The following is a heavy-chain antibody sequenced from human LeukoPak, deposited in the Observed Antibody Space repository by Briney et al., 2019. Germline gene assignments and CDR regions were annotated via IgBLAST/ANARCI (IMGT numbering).Heavy chain of an antibody. CDR1: GFSFSYHG. D-gene: IGHD3-22*01. J-gene: IGHJ4*02. V-gene: IGHV3-48*04. CDR3: ARRVIVVGLDY. CDR2: ISRSGSTI. Sequence: GGSLRLSCVASGFSFSYHGMNWVRQAPGKGLEWVSYISRSGSTIYYADSVKGRFTISRDNAKNSLYLQMNSLRAEDTAVYYCARRVIVVGLDYWGQGTLVTVSS.